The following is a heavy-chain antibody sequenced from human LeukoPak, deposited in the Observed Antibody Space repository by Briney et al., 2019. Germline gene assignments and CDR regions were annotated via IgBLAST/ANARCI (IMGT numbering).Heavy chain of an antibody. CDR2: IDANAKTT. V-gene: IGHV3-74*01. Sequence: GTSLRLSCAASQFTFSSYDMHWVRQAPGKGLVWVSRIDANAKTTSYADSVKGRFTISTDNAKKTLYLQMNSLRVEDTAVYYCLTVVETTIAAFDIWGQGTMVTVSS. CDR1: QFTFSSYD. J-gene: IGHJ3*02. D-gene: IGHD1-26*01. CDR3: LTVVETTIAAFDI.